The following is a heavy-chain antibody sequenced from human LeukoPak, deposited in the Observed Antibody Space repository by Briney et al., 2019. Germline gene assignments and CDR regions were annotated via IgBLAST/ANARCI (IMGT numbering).Heavy chain of an antibody. CDR2: KNHDGDEK. CDR1: GITFSGYL. D-gene: IGHD2/OR15-2a*01. V-gene: IGHV3-7*01. J-gene: IGHJ4*02. CDR3: ATDRYYFNIDVSPRFDY. Sequence: GGSLKLSWASSGITFSGYLVTLVRQAPGKGLELVANKNHDGDEKNYVDSVKGRFTISRDNAKNLVDLQMTALRVEDTAVYYCATDRYYFNIDVSPRFDYWGQGTLVTVSS.